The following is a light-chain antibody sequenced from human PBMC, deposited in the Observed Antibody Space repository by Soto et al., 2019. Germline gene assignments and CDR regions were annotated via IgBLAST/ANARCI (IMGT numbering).Light chain of an antibody. J-gene: IGKJ5*01. CDR1: QSIRTT. CDR2: DAS. Sequence: VLTQSPATLSVSPGDRATLSCRASQSIRTTLAWYQQKSRKPPRLLIYDASPRANGVPARFSGSRSGTEFTPTISSLQPEDFADYYCQQNNDWPPITCGQGTRLEIK. V-gene: IGKV3D-15*01. CDR3: QQNNDWPPIT.